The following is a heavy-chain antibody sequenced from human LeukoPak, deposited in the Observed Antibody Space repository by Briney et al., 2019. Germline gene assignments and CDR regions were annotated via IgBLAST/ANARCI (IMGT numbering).Heavy chain of an antibody. CDR2: IYHGGST. CDR3: TRDYYCGGDCFDPDFDY. Sequence: SETLSLTCTVSGGSLSSSGYYWGWVRQPPGKGLEWIGSIYHGGSTYYNPSLKSRVTISLDMSKNQFSLKLTSVTAADTAVYYCTRDYYCGGDCFDPDFDYWGQGTLVAVSS. J-gene: IGHJ4*02. D-gene: IGHD2-21*02. V-gene: IGHV4-39*07. CDR1: GGSLSSSGYY.